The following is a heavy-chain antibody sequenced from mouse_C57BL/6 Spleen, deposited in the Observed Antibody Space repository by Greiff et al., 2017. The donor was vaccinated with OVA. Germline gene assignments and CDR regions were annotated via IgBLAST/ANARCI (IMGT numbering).Heavy chain of an antibody. CDR1: GYTFTSYW. CDR2: IDPSDSYT. V-gene: IGHV1-69*01. CDR3: ARTYYSNPWFAY. D-gene: IGHD2-5*01. Sequence: VQLQQPGAELVMPGASVKLSCKASGYTFTSYWMHWVKQRPGQGLEWIGEIDPSDSYTNYNQKFTGKSTLTVDKSSSTAYMQLSSLTSEDSAVYYCARTYYSNPWFAYWGQGTLVTVSA. J-gene: IGHJ3*01.